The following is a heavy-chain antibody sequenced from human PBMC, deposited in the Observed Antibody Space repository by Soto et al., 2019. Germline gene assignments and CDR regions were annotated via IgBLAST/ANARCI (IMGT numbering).Heavy chain of an antibody. V-gene: IGHV4-31*03. CDR3: ARATSYDYVWGSYRLYFDY. D-gene: IGHD3-16*02. CDR1: GGSISSGGYY. CDR2: IYYSGST. J-gene: IGHJ4*02. Sequence: SETLSLTCTFSGGSISSGGYYWSWIRQDPGKGLEWIGYIYYSGSTYYNPSLKSRVTISVDTSKNQFSLKLSSVTAADTAVYYCARATSYDYVWGSYRLYFDYWGQGTLVTVSS.